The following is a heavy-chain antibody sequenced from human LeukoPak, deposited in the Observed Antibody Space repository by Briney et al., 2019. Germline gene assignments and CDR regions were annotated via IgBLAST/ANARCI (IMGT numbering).Heavy chain of an antibody. CDR3: ARGAGIRYYFDY. Sequence: PGRSLRLSCAASGFTFSSYDMHWVRQAPGKGLEWVAVIRYDGSNKYYADSVKGRFTISRDNSKNTLYLQMNSLRAEDTAVYYCARGAGIRYYFDYWGQGTLVTVSS. CDR1: GFTFSSYD. V-gene: IGHV3-33*01. CDR2: IRYDGSNK. D-gene: IGHD6-13*01. J-gene: IGHJ4*02.